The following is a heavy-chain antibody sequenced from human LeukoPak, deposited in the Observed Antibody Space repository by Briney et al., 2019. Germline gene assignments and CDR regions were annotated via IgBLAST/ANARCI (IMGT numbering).Heavy chain of an antibody. D-gene: IGHD5-24*01. V-gene: IGHV3-23*01. J-gene: IGHJ4*02. CDR2: ISGSGDST. CDR3: AKDMWRRDGYNPLGIFDY. Sequence: PGGSLRLSCTASGFTFSDYAMSWVRQAPGKGLEWVSGISGSGDSTYYADSVKGRFTISRDNSKNTVSLQMNSLGAEDTAVYYCAKDMWRRDGYNPLGIFDYWGQGTLVTVS. CDR1: GFTFSDYA.